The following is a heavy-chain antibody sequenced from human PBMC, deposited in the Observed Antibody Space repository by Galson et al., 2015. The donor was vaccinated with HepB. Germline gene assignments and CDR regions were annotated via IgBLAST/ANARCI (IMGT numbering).Heavy chain of an antibody. CDR1: GFKFDDFA. V-gene: IGHV3-9*01. D-gene: IGHD3-22*01. J-gene: IGHJ4*02. CDR3: AKNGRSDSTGYFDPYFDY. CDR2: ISWNSGSI. Sequence: SLRLSCAASGFKFDDFAMYWVRQAPGKGLEWVSGISWNSGSIGYADSVKGRFTISRDNAKNSLYLQMNSLRADDTALYYCAKNGRSDSTGYFDPYFDYWGRGTLATVSA.